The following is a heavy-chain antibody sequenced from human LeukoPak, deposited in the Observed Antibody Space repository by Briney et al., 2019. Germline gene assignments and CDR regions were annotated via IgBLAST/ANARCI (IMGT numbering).Heavy chain of an antibody. J-gene: IGHJ4*02. CDR3: AKDIWRYESCGSYPD. V-gene: IGHV3-9*01. D-gene: IGHD3-22*01. CDR2: ISWNSGSI. Sequence: GGSLRLSCAASGFTFDDYAMHWVRQAPGKGLEWVSGISWNSGSIGYADSVKGRFTISRDNAKNSLHLQMNSLRVEDTALYYCAKDIWRYESCGSYPDWGQGTLVTVSS. CDR1: GFTFDDYA.